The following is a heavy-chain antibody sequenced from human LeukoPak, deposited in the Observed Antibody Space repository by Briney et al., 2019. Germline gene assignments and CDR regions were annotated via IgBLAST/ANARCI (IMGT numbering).Heavy chain of an antibody. CDR3: ARQGYGGHSRGAADY. D-gene: IGHD4-23*01. V-gene: IGHV1-18*01. Sequence: ASVKVSCKASGYTFTNYGISWVRQAPGQGLEWRGWISANNGNRNYALKLQDGVSMTTDTSTSTAYMELRSLRSDDTAVYYCARQGYGGHSRGAADYWGQGTLVTVSS. J-gene: IGHJ4*02. CDR2: ISANNGNR. CDR1: GYTFTNYG.